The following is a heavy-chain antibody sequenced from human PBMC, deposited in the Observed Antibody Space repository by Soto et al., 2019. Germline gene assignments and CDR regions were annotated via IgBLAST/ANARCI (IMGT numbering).Heavy chain of an antibody. J-gene: IGHJ5*02. Sequence: PSETLSLTCAVYGGSFSGYYWSWIRQPPGKGLEWIGEINHSGSTNYNPSLKSRVTISVDTSKNQFSLKLSSVTAADTAVYYCAREGRIFGVVTQGWFDPWGQGTLVTVSS. CDR1: GGSFSGYY. CDR2: INHSGST. D-gene: IGHD3-3*01. V-gene: IGHV4-34*01. CDR3: AREGRIFGVVTQGWFDP.